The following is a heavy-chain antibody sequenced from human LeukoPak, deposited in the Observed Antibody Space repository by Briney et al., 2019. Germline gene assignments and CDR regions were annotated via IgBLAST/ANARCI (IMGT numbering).Heavy chain of an antibody. V-gene: IGHV4-39*07. CDR1: GGSISSSSYY. CDR2: IYYSGST. J-gene: IGHJ5*02. D-gene: IGHD1-26*01. Sequence: PSETLSLTCTVSGGSISSSSYYWGWIRQPPGKGLEWIGSIYYSGSTYYNPSLKSRVTISVDTSKNPFSLKLSSVTAADTAVYYCARYHSRSHEGWIDPWGQGVLVTVSS. CDR3: ARYHSRSHEGWIDP.